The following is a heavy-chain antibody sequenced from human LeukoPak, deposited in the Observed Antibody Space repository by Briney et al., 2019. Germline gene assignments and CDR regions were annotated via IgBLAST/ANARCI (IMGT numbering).Heavy chain of an antibody. D-gene: IGHD2-15*01. Sequence: GGSLRLSCAASGFTFSSFAINWVRQAPGKGLEWVANIKQDGSERYYVDSVKGRFTISRDNAKNSLYLQMNSLRAEDTAVYYCARGYCSGGSCYSAIFDYWGQGTLVTVSS. J-gene: IGHJ4*02. CDR3: ARGYCSGGSCYSAIFDY. CDR1: GFTFSSFA. CDR2: IKQDGSER. V-gene: IGHV3-7*03.